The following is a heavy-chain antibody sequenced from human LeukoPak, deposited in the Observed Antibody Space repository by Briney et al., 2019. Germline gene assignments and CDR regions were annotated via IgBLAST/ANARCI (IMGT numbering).Heavy chain of an antibody. V-gene: IGHV1-46*01. CDR2: INPSGGST. CDR1: GYTFTSYY. CDR3: AAQKDIVVVPAADDY. J-gene: IGHJ4*02. Sequence: GASVKVSCKASGYTFTSYYMHWVRQAPGQGLEWMGIINPSGGSTSYAQKFQGRVTMTRDTSTSTVYMELSSLRSEDTAVYYCAAQKDIVVVPAADDYWGQGTLVTVSS. D-gene: IGHD2-2*01.